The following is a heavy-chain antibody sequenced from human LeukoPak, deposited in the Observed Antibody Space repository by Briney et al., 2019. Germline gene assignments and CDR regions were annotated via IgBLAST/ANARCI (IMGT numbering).Heavy chain of an antibody. V-gene: IGHV1-46*01. Sequence: ASVKVSCKASGYTFTSYYMHWVRQAPGQGLEWMGIINPSGGSTSYAQKFQGRVTMTRDTSTSTVYMELSSLRSEDTAVYYCARDFAWGSGGAPIDDNWLDPWGQGILVTVSS. J-gene: IGHJ5*02. CDR3: ARDFAWGSGGAPIDDNWLDP. CDR1: GYTFTSYY. D-gene: IGHD7-27*01. CDR2: INPSGGST.